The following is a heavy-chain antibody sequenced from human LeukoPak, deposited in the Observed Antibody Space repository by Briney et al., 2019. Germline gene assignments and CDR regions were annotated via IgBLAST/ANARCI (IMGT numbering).Heavy chain of an antibody. CDR1: GLSFSSYG. V-gene: IGHV3-33*01. J-gene: IGHJ3*01. Sequence: GGSLRLSCAAPGLSFSSYGMHWVRQAPGKGLEWVAVIGYDGSTKYYADSVKGRFTISRDNSKNTLYLQMNNLRAEDTAVYYCARDLDSTFDVWGQGTMVTVSS. CDR2: IGYDGSTK. CDR3: ARDLDSTFDV. D-gene: IGHD3-9*01.